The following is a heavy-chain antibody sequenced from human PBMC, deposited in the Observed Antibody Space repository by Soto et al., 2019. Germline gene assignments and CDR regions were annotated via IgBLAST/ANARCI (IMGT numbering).Heavy chain of an antibody. CDR2: INPSGGST. D-gene: IGHD3-22*01. CDR1: GYTFTGYY. CDR3: ASGAYYYDSSGYPLDY. J-gene: IGHJ4*02. V-gene: IGHV1-46*01. Sequence: ASVEVSCKASGYTFTGYYMHWVRQAPGQGLEWMGIINPSGGSTSYAQKFQGRVTMTRDTSTSTVYMELSSLRSEDTAVYYCASGAYYYDSSGYPLDYWGQGTLVTVSS.